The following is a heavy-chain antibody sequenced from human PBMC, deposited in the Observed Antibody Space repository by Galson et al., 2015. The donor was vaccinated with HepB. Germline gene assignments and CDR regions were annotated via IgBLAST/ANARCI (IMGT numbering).Heavy chain of an antibody. D-gene: IGHD6-13*01. CDR2: ISYDGSNK. Sequence: SLRLSCAASGFTFSSYAMHWVRQAPGKGLEWVAVISYDGSNKYYADSVKGRFTISRDNSKNTRYLQMNSLRAEDTAVYYCARVDSSSWYEWYFDLWGRGTLVTVSS. V-gene: IGHV3-30*04. CDR1: GFTFSSYA. CDR3: ARVDSSSWYEWYFDL. J-gene: IGHJ2*01.